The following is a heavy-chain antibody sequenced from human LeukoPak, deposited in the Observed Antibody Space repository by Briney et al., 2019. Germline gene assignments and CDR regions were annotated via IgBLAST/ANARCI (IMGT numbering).Heavy chain of an antibody. CDR2: IKQDGSEK. Sequence: GGSLGLSCAASGFTFSSYWMSWARQAPGKGLEWVANIKQDGSEKYYVDSVKGRFTISRDNAKNSLYLQMNSLRAEDTAVYYCARDWEITMLTGDYWGQGTLVTVSS. V-gene: IGHV3-7*01. CDR3: ARDWEITMLTGDY. CDR1: GFTFSSYW. D-gene: IGHD3-10*01. J-gene: IGHJ4*02.